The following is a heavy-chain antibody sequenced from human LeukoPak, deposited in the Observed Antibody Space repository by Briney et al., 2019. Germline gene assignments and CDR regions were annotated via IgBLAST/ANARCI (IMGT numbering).Heavy chain of an antibody. CDR1: GFTFDDYA. J-gene: IGHJ4*02. V-gene: IGHV3-9*01. CDR3: ATGDSFDY. CDR2: ISWNSGSI. Sequence: GGSLSLSCAASGFTFDDYAMHWVRQAPGKGLEWVSGISWNSGSIGYADSVKGRFTISRDNAKNSLYLQMNSLRAEDTALYYCATGDSFDYWGQGTLVTVSS. D-gene: IGHD1-14*01.